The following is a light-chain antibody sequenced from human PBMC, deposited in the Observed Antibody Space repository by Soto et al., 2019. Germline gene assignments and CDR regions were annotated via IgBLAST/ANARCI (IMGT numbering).Light chain of an antibody. CDR2: GAS. CDR1: QSVSGSY. V-gene: IGKV3-20*01. J-gene: IGKJ4*01. CDR3: QQYGSSPLT. Sequence: EIVLTQSPATLSLSPGEMATLSCRASQSVSGSYLAWYQQKPGQAPRLLIYGASSRATGIPDRFSGSGSGTDFTLTISRLEPEDFAVYYCQQYGSSPLTFGRGTKVEIK.